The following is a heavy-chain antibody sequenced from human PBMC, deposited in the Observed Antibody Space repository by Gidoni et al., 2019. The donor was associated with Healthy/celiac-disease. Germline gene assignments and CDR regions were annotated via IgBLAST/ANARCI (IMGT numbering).Heavy chain of an antibody. V-gene: IGHV3-74*01. CDR1: GFTFSSYW. Sequence: EVQLVESGGGLVQPGGSLRLSCASSGFTFSSYWMHWVRQAPGKGLVWVSRINSDGSSKSYADYVKGRFTISRDNAKNTLYLQMNSLRAEDTAVYYCARDLEYYYDSSGYSPDVWGQGTTVTVSS. J-gene: IGHJ6*02. D-gene: IGHD3-22*01. CDR3: ARDLEYYYDSSGYSPDV. CDR2: INSDGSSK.